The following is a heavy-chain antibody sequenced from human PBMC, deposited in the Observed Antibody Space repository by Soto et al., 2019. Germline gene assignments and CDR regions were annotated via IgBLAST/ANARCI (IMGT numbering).Heavy chain of an antibody. V-gene: IGHV1-69*01. CDR1: GGSFSSYA. CDR3: ATGYNASSGFSIDY. J-gene: IGHJ4*02. Sequence: QVQLVQSGAEVRKPGSSVKVSCQSFGGSFSSYAFSWVRQAPGQGLEWMGGLIVILGTTNYAQKFKGRVTFTADESTSTAYMEVSSLESEDTAMYYCATGYNASSGFSIDYWGQGTQVTVSA. CDR2: LIVILGTT. D-gene: IGHD3-22*01.